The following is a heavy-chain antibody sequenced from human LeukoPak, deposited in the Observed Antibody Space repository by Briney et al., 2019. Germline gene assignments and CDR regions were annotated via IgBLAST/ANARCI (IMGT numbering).Heavy chain of an antibody. Sequence: QPGRSLRLSCAASGFTFSSYAMHWVRQAPGKGLEWVAVISYDGSNKYYADSVKGRFTISRDNSKNTLYLQMNSLRAEDTAVYYCARVSSSWLREPFDYWGQGTLVTVSS. V-gene: IGHV3-30*04. CDR2: ISYDGSNK. J-gene: IGHJ4*02. CDR1: GFTFSSYA. CDR3: ARVSSSWLREPFDY. D-gene: IGHD6-13*01.